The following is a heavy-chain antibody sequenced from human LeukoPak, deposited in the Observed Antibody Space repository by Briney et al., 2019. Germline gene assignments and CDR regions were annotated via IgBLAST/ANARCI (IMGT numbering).Heavy chain of an antibody. J-gene: IGHJ3*02. V-gene: IGHV4-39*01. Sequence: PSETLSLTCTVSGGSISSSSYYWGCIHQPRGKGLEWIGSIYYSGSTYYNPSLKSRVTISVDTSKNQFSLKLSSVTAADTAVYYCARHQGDSSGYYYPDAFDIWGQGTMVTVSS. CDR3: ARHQGDSSGYYYPDAFDI. CDR2: IYYSGST. CDR1: GGSISSSSYY. D-gene: IGHD3-22*01.